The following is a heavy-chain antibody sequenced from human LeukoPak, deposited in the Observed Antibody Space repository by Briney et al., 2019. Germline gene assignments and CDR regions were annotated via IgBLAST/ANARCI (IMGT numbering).Heavy chain of an antibody. V-gene: IGHV4-34*01. Sequence: SETLSLTCAVYDGSFSGYYWRWIRQPPGKGLEWIGEINHSGSTNYNPSLKSRVTISLDTSKSQFSLKARYVTAADTAVYYCARGLNDSWTGENYWGQGTLVTVSS. CDR3: ARGLNDSWTGENY. J-gene: IGHJ4*02. CDR2: INHSGST. D-gene: IGHD3-3*01. CDR1: DGSFSGYY.